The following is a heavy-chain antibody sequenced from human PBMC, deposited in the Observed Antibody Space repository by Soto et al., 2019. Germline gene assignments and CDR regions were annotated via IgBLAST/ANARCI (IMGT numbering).Heavy chain of an antibody. D-gene: IGHD3-16*02. J-gene: IGHJ4*02. CDR1: GITFSNYA. V-gene: IGHV3-23*01. Sequence: EVQLLESGGGLVQPGGSLRLSCTASGITFSNYAMSWVRQAPRKGLEWVSSISTSGGRPYYADSVKGRFTISRDNSKNTLYLQMNILRVEDTVVYYCAKDPDRYDYVWGTYRYIDHWGQGTLVTVSS. CDR2: ISTSGGRP. CDR3: AKDPDRYDYVWGTYRYIDH.